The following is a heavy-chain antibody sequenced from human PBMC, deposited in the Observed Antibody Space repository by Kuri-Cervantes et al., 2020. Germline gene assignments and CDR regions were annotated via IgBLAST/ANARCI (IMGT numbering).Heavy chain of an antibody. J-gene: IGHJ5*02. CDR3: VREIVGGGGDA. V-gene: IGHV4-39*02. D-gene: IGHD2-15*01. Sequence: SETLSLTCTVSGGSLNSSGYYYTWIRQPPGKGLEWVGSISYSGSTYCSPSLKSRVTVSVDTSKKQFSVKLTSVTAADTAVYYCVREIVGGGGDAWGRGTLVTVSS. CDR2: ISYSGST. CDR1: GGSLNSSGYY.